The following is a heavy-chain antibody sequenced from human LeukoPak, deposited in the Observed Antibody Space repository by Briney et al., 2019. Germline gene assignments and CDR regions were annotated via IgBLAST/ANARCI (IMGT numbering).Heavy chain of an antibody. D-gene: IGHD2-2*01. Sequence: ASVKVSCKASGYTFTGYYMHWVRQAPGQGLEWMGWINPNSGGTNYAQKFQGRVTMTRDTSISTAYMELSRLRSDDTAVYYCARGRGIVVVPAASSTTPLFAYWGQGTLVTVSS. J-gene: IGHJ4*02. CDR1: GYTFTGYY. CDR3: ARGRGIVVVPAASSTTPLFAY. CDR2: INPNSGGT. V-gene: IGHV1-2*02.